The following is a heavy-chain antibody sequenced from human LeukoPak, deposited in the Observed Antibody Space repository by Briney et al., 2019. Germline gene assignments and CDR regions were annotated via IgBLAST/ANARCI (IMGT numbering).Heavy chain of an antibody. CDR1: GFTFSSYA. V-gene: IGHV3-30-3*01. Sequence: GGSLRLSCAASGFTFSSYAMHWVRQAPGKGLEWVAVISYDGSNKYYADSVKGRFTISRDNSKNTLYLQMNSLRAEDTAMYYCAREHDGGEWGRAFDIWGQGTMVTVSS. CDR3: AREHDGGEWGRAFDI. J-gene: IGHJ3*02. D-gene: IGHD2-21*01. CDR2: ISYDGSNK.